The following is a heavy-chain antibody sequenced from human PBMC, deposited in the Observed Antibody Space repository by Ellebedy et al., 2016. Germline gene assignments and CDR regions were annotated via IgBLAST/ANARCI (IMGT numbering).Heavy chain of an antibody. D-gene: IGHD7-27*01. CDR1: GGSFSGYY. CDR2: INHSGST. J-gene: IGHJ4*01. V-gene: IGHV4-34*01. Sequence: SETLSLXCAVYGGSFSGYYWSWIRQPPGKGLEWIGEINHSGSTNYNPSLKSRVTISVDTSKNQFSLKLSSVTAADTAVYYCARDGGELGVYWGQGTLVTVSS. CDR3: ARDGGELGVY.